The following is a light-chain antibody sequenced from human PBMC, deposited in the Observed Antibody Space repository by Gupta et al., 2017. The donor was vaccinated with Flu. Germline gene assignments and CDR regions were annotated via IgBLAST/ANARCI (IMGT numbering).Light chain of an antibody. Sequence: QSVLTQPPSASGTPGQRVTISCSGSSSNIGSNYVDWYQQLQGTAPKLFIYRNHQRPSRFAARFSDSKSGPAASLAISVLGEEEAADYYCAARDYSLSWVFGGGTKLTVL. J-gene: IGLJ3*02. V-gene: IGLV1-47*01. CDR3: AARDYSLSWV. CDR2: RNH. CDR1: SSNIGSNY.